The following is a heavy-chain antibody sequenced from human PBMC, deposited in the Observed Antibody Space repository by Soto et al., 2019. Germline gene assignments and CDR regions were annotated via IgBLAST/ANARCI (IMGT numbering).Heavy chain of an antibody. CDR2: IYHSGST. V-gene: IGHV4-4*02. J-gene: IGHJ6*02. CDR3: ARDRGLAAALTGPYYYYGMEV. CDR1: GGSISSSNW. D-gene: IGHD6-13*01. Sequence: QVQLQESGPGLVKPSGTLSLTCAVSGGSISSSNWWSWVRQPPGKGLEWIGEIYHSGSTNHNPSLKSRVTISVDKSKNQFSLKLSSVTAADTAVYYCARDRGLAAALTGPYYYYGMEVWGQVTTVTVSS.